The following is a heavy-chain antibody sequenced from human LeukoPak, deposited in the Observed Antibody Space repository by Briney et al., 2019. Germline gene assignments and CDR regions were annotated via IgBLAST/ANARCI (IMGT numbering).Heavy chain of an antibody. CDR2: IGTGGDT. J-gene: IGHJ4*02. CDR3: ARGFLTNRGHGPTFDY. CDR1: GLSFSAYA. D-gene: IGHD7-27*01. V-gene: IGHV3-13*01. Sequence: GGPRGFSFAASGLSFSAYAMEWVGKLTGKLLDWVSHIGTGGDTYYPSPVKGRFTVSRENAKNSLYLQMSSLRVEDTAVYYCARGFLTNRGHGPTFDYWGQGILVTVSS.